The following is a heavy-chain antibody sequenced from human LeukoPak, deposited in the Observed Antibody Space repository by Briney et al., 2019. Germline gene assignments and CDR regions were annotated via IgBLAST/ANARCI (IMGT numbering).Heavy chain of an antibody. CDR2: ISGSTGST. Sequence: ASVKVSCKASGYSFSTYGITWVREAPGQGPEWMGWISGSTGSTHYAQTVQGRVTMTTDTSTDTAYMELSSLRSEDTAVYYCATDRRDGYNYVEKRFDYWGQGTLVTVSS. CDR1: GYSFSTYG. D-gene: IGHD5-24*01. J-gene: IGHJ4*02. CDR3: ATDRRDGYNYVEKRFDY. V-gene: IGHV1-18*01.